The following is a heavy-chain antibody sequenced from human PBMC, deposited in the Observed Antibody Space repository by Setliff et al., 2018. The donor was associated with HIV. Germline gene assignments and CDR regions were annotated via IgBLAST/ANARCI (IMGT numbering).Heavy chain of an antibody. CDR2: ITPMFGTA. D-gene: IGHD1-7*01. Sequence: SVKVSCKASGYTFTRHGISWVRQAPGQGLEWMGRITPMFGTANYAQKFQGRVTITADKSTSTAYMDLSSLRSEDTAVYYCARGYNWNYPLDYWGQGTLVTVSS. V-gene: IGHV1-69*06. J-gene: IGHJ4*02. CDR3: ARGYNWNYPLDY. CDR1: GYTFTRHG.